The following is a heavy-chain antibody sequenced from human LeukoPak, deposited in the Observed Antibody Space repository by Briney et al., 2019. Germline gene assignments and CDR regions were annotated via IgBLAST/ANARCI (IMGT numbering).Heavy chain of an antibody. CDR1: GLTVSTYY. CDR2: IYSGGST. J-gene: IGHJ4*02. V-gene: IGHV3-53*04. CDR3: ATSGNSWYGLFAS. Sequence: PGGSLRLSCAASGLTVSTYYMSWVRQAPGKGLEWVSGIYSGGSTYYADSVKGRFTISRHNSKNTLYLQMNGLRDEDTAVYYGATSGNSWYGLFASWGQGTRVTVSS. D-gene: IGHD6-13*01.